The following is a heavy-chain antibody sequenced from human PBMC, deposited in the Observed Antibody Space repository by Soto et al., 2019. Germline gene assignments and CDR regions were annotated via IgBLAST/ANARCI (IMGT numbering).Heavy chain of an antibody. J-gene: IGHJ6*02. V-gene: IGHV1-69*01. CDR2: IIPIFGTA. Sequence: QVQLVESGGGVVQPGRSLRLSCAASGFTFSSYAISWVRQAPGQGLEWMGGIIPIFGTANYAQKFQGRVTITADESTSTAYMELSSLRSEDTAVYYCARVSHGVVSYYYYYGMDVWGQGTTVTVSS. D-gene: IGHD3-10*01. CDR1: GFTFSSYA. CDR3: ARVSHGVVSYYYYYGMDV.